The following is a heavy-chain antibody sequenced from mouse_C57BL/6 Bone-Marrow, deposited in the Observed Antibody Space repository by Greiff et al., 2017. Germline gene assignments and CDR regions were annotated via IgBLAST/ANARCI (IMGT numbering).Heavy chain of an antibody. V-gene: IGHV5-6*01. J-gene: IGHJ3*01. D-gene: IGHD4-1*01. CDR1: GFTFSSYG. CDR3: ARLQTGTAWFAY. Sequence: EVKLVESGGDLVKPGGSLKLSCAASGFTFSSYGMSWVRQTPDKRLEWVATISSGGSYTYYPDSVKGRFTISRDNAKNTLYLQMSSLKSEYTAMYYCARLQTGTAWFAYWGQGTLVTVSA. CDR2: ISSGGSYT.